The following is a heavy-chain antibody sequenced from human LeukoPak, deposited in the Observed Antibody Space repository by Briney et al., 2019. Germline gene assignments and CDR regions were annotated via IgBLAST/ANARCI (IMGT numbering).Heavy chain of an antibody. V-gene: IGHV1-69*05. CDR3: ARDVPRGVQLTPRGGY. D-gene: IGHD3-10*01. J-gene: IGHJ4*02. CDR1: GGTFSSYA. CDR2: IIPIFDTT. Sequence: SVKVSCKASGGTFSSYAISWVRQAPGQGLEWMGGIIPIFDTTNYAQNFQGRVTITTDESTSTAYMELSSLRSEDTAVYYCARDVPRGVQLTPRGGYWGQGTLVTVSS.